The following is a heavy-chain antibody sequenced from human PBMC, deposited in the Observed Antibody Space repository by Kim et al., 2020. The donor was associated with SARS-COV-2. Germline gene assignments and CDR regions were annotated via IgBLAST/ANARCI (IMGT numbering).Heavy chain of an antibody. D-gene: IGHD2-21*02. J-gene: IGHJ1*01. CDR2: ISWGGGST. CDR1: GFTFDDYT. CDR3: AKDICPVGRDYYSLYFPP. Sequence: GGSLRLSCAASGFTFDDYTMHWVRQAPGKGLEWVSLISWGGGSTYYADSVKGRFTISRDNSKNSLYLQMNSLRTDDTALYYCAKDICPVGRDYYSLYFPPWGQGTLVTVSS. V-gene: IGHV3-43*01.